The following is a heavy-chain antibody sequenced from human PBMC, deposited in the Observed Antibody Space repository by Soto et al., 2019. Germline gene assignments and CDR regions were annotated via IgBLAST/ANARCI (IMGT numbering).Heavy chain of an antibody. V-gene: IGHV3-21*01. J-gene: IGHJ6*02. CDR2: ISSSSSYI. D-gene: IGHD3-3*01. Sequence: LRVSCAASGFTFSSYSMNWVRQAPGKGLEWVSSISSSSSYIYYADSVKGRFTISRDNAKNSLYLQMNSLRAEDTAVYYCARQLPTSGGYDFWSGYPDYGMDVWGQGTTVTVPS. CDR1: GFTFSSYS. CDR3: ARQLPTSGGYDFWSGYPDYGMDV.